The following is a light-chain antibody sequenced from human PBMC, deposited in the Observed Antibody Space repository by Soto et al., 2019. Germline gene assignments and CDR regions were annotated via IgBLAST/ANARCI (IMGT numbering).Light chain of an antibody. Sequence: EIVLTQSTSTLSLSPAERVTLSCRASQSVSRYLAWYQQKPGQAPRLLIYDASNRATGIPARFSGSGSGTDFTLTISSLQSEDFAVYYCQQYNNWPRTFGQGTKVDTK. CDR1: QSVSRY. V-gene: IGKV3-11*01. J-gene: IGKJ1*01. CDR2: DAS. CDR3: QQYNNWPRT.